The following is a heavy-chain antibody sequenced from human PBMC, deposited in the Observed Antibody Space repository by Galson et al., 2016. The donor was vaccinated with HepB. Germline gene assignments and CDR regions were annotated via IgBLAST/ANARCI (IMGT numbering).Heavy chain of an antibody. Sequence: LRLSCAASGFTLSRFWMSWVRQAPGKGLEWVANINQDGSQKNYVDSVEGRFTISRDYAKNSLYLQMSSLRAADTAMYYCASYLIQSWAGSDAFDTWGQGTMVTVSS. V-gene: IGHV3-7*03. D-gene: IGHD5-18*01. J-gene: IGHJ3*02. CDR1: GFTLSRFW. CDR3: ASYLIQSWAGSDAFDT. CDR2: INQDGSQK.